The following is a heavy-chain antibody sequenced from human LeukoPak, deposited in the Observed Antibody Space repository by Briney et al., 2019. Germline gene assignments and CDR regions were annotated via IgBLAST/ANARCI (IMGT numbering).Heavy chain of an antibody. D-gene: IGHD6-13*01. CDR1: GGSFSGYY. CDR3: ARRYSSSGPDY. CDR2: VNHSGST. J-gene: IGHJ4*02. V-gene: IGHV4-34*01. Sequence: SETLSLTCAVYGGSFSGYYWSWIRQPPGKGLEWIGEVNHSGSTNYNPSLESRVTISVDTSKNQFSLKLSSVTAADTAVYYCARRYSSSGPDYWGQGTLVTVSS.